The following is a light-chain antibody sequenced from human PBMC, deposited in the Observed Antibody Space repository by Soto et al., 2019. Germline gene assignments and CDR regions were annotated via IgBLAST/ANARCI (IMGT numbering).Light chain of an antibody. CDR3: QHYGSSLLFT. CDR1: QSVSSSY. CDR2: GAS. J-gene: IGKJ3*01. Sequence: EIVLTQSPGTLSLSPGERATLSCRASQSVSSSYLAWSQQKPGQAPRLLIYGASSRATGIPDRFSGSGSGTDFTLTISRLEPEDFAVYYCQHYGSSLLFTFGPGTKVDIK. V-gene: IGKV3-20*01.